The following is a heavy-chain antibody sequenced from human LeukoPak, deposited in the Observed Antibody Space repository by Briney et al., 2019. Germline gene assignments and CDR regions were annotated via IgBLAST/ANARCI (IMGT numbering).Heavy chain of an antibody. J-gene: IGHJ4*02. CDR3: ASTTIFGVVIINY. D-gene: IGHD3-3*01. CDR1: VGSFSVYY. V-gene: IGHV4-34*01. CDR2: INHSGST. Sequence: SETLSLTCAVYVGSFSVYYWSWIRQPPGKGLEWIGEINHSGSTNYNPTLKSRVTILLDTSKNPFSLKLSSATAADTAVYYCASTTIFGVVIINYWGQGTPVTVSS.